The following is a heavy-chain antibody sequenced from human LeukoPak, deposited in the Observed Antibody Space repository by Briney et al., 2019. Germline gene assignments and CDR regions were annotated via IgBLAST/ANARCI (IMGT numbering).Heavy chain of an antibody. D-gene: IGHD3-3*01. J-gene: IGHJ6*02. CDR1: GFTFSGYA. Sequence: PGGSLRLSCAASGFTFSGYAMHWVRQAPGKGLEWVAVISYDGSNKYYADSVKGRFTISRDNSKNTLYLQMNSLRAEDTAVYYCAREDDFWSGYYPKYYYYGMDVWGQGTTVTVSS. CDR3: AREDDFWSGYYPKYYYYGMDV. CDR2: ISYDGSNK. V-gene: IGHV3-30-3*01.